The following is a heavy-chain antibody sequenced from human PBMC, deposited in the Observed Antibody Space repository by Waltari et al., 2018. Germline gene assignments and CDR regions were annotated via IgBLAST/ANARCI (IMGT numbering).Heavy chain of an antibody. CDR2: ISPSNGKT. D-gene: IGHD3-16*01. CDR1: GYSFSDYG. J-gene: IGHJ6*03. Sequence: QVQLMQSGGEVKKPGASVKVSCKASGYSFSDYGITWVRQAPGQGLEWMGWISPSNGKTNYAQGFKGRVTMTTDTSTTTAYMDLRSLKSDDTAVYFCARVDGGDQPYSFFMDVWGKGTPVTVSS. V-gene: IGHV1-18*01. CDR3: ARVDGGDQPYSFFMDV.